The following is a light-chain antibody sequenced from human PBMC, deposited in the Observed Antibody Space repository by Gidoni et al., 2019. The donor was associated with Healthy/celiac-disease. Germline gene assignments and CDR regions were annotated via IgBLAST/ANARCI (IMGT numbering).Light chain of an antibody. CDR1: PSVSSSY. CDR3: QQYGSSPWT. V-gene: IGKV3-20*01. Sequence: LLTQSPGNLSLSPGERATLYCRASPSVSSSYLAWYQQKPGQAPRLLIYGASSRATGIPDRFSGSGSGTDFTLTISRREPEDVAVYYCQQYGSSPWTFGQGTKVEIK. J-gene: IGKJ1*01. CDR2: GAS.